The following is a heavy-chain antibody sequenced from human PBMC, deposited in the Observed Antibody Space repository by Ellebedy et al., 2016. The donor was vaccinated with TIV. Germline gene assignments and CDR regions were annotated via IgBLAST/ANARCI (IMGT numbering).Heavy chain of an antibody. D-gene: IGHD6-19*01. Sequence: GESLKISCAASGFVFSDYGLSWVRQAPGKGLEWVSTVTDSDDKSFSGDTVKGRFTISRDKSRNTLFLQMNNLSAEDTAVYYCAKRFHRVGVPGTFFGSWGQGTLVTVSS. V-gene: IGHV3-23*01. CDR2: VTDSDDKS. CDR3: AKRFHRVGVPGTFFGS. CDR1: GFVFSDYG. J-gene: IGHJ4*02.